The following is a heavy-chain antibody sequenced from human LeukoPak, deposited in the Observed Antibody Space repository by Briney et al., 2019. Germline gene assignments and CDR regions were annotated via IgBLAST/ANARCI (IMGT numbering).Heavy chain of an antibody. CDR1: GDSISSGGYS. J-gene: IGHJ5*02. CDR2: IHDSGST. D-gene: IGHD6-13*01. CDR3: ARVVAAAGNNWFDP. V-gene: IGHV4-30-4*07. Sequence: SETLSLTCAVSGDSISSGGYSWSWIRQPPGKGLERIAYIHDSGSTYNNPSLKTRLSISIDTSKNQFSLKLNSVTAADTAVYYCARVVAAAGNNWFDPWGQGTLVTVSS.